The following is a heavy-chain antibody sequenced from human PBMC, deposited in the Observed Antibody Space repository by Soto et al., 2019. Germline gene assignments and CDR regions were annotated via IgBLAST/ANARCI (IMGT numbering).Heavy chain of an antibody. CDR1: GGSFSGYY. V-gene: IGHV4-34*01. Sequence: QVQLQQWGAGLLKPSETLSLTCAVYGGSFSGYYWSWIRQPPGKGLEWIGEINHSGSTNYNPSLKSRVTISVDKPTNHFSLKLSSVTAADTAVYYCARVTGRYYYGMDVWGQGTTVTVSS. CDR2: INHSGST. J-gene: IGHJ6*02. CDR3: ARVTGRYYYGMDV.